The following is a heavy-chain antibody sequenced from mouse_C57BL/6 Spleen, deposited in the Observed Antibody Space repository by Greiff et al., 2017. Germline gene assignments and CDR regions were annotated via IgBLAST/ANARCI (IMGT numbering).Heavy chain of an antibody. Sequence: QVQLQQPGAELVKPGASVKMSCKASGYTFTSYWITWVKQRPGQGLEWIGDIYPGSGSTNYNEKFKSKATLTVDTSSSTAYMQLSSLTSEDSAVYYCARSGTAQAIGAWFADWGQGTLVTVSA. CDR2: IYPGSGST. V-gene: IGHV1-55*01. D-gene: IGHD3-2*02. CDR3: ARSGTAQAIGAWFAD. J-gene: IGHJ3*01. CDR1: GYTFTSYW.